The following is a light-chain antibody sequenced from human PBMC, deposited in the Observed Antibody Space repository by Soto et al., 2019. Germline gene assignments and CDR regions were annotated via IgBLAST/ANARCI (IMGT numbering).Light chain of an antibody. CDR2: GAS. V-gene: IGKV3-20*01. CDR1: QSVSNNY. Sequence: VVTKYTDTLSLSPGERATLSCRASQSVSNNYLAWYQQKPGQAPRLLIYGASNRATGIPDRFSGSGSGTDFTLTFSILAPDDFPVYYSAYACRRSRFGEGTKVDIK. CDR3: AYACRRSR. J-gene: IGKJ1*01.